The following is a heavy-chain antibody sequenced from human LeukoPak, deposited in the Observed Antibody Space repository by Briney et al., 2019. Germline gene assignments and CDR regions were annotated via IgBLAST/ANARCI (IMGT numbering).Heavy chain of an antibody. J-gene: IGHJ3*02. CDR1: GGSISSST. CDR2: ISSSSSYI. CDR3: ARDGQKATLPDAFDN. Sequence: ETLSLTCTVSGGSISSSTYYWGWIRQPPGKGLEWVSSISSSSSYIYYADSVKGRFTISRDNAKNSLYLQMNSLRADDTAVYYCARDGQKATLPDAFDNWGQGTMVTVSS. V-gene: IGHV3-21*01. D-gene: IGHD3/OR15-3a*01.